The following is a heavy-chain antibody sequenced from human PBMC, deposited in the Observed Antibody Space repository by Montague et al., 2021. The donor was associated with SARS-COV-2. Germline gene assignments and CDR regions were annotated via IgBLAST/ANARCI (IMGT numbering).Heavy chain of an antibody. CDR3: ASAYHDYGLDN. D-gene: IGHD3-16*01. J-gene: IGHJ4*02. V-gene: IGHV3-33*01. Sequence: SLRLSCAASGITFNRHGMHWVRQAPGKGLEWVAVIWYDGSKRFYSDSVRGRFTISRDNSKNTVCLQMNSLSVEDTAVYYCASAYHDYGLDNWGQGTLVTVSS. CDR1: GITFNRHG. CDR2: IWYDGSKR.